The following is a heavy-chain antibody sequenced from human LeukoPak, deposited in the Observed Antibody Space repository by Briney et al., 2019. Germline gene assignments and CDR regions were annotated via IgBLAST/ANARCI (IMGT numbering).Heavy chain of an antibody. CDR3: ARDRLEVVDFDAFDI. Sequence: ASVKVSCKASGYTFTSYYMHWVRQAPGQGLEWMGIINPSGGSTSYAQKFQGRVTMTRDMSTSTVYMELSSLRSEDTAVYYCARDRLEVVDFDAFDIWGQGTMVTVSS. CDR1: GYTFTSYY. D-gene: IGHD3-22*01. J-gene: IGHJ3*02. CDR2: INPSGGST. V-gene: IGHV1-46*01.